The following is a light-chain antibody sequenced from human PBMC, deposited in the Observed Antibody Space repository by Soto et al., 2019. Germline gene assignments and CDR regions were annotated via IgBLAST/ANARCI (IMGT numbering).Light chain of an antibody. CDR3: QQRSNWPPIT. J-gene: IGKJ5*01. CDR1: QSVSSY. Sequence: EIVLTQSAATLSLSPGETATLSCRASQSVSSYLAWYQQKPGQAPRLLIYDAYNRATGIPARFSGSGSGTDFTPTISSLEPEEFAVYYCQQRSNWPPITXGQGTRLDIK. CDR2: DAY. V-gene: IGKV3-11*01.